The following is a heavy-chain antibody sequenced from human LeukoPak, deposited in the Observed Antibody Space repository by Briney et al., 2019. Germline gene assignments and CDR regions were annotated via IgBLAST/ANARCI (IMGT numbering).Heavy chain of an antibody. D-gene: IGHD3-16*01. J-gene: IGHJ5*02. Sequence: SVKVSCKASGGTFNSYTISWVRQAPGQGLEWMGGIIPIFGTASYAQKFQGRVTVTADESTSTAYMELSSLRSEDTAVYYCARVRITEDWFDPWGQGTLVTVSS. CDR2: IIPIFGTA. CDR3: ARVRITEDWFDP. CDR1: GGTFNSYT. V-gene: IGHV1-69*13.